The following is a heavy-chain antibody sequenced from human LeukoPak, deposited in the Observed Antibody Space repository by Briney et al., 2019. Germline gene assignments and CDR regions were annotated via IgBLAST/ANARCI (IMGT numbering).Heavy chain of an antibody. V-gene: IGHV3-30*02. J-gene: IGHJ4*02. CDR2: IRYGGSNK. CDR1: GFTFRSYG. D-gene: IGHD3-3*01. CDR3: AKDGDFSSGYYFRRFYFDY. Sequence: GGSLRLSCAASGFTFRSYGMHGVRQAPGKGVEGVAFIRYGGSNKYYADSVKGRFTISRDISKNTLYLQMKSLRAEDTAVYYCAKDGDFSSGYYFRRFYFDYWGQGTLVTVFS.